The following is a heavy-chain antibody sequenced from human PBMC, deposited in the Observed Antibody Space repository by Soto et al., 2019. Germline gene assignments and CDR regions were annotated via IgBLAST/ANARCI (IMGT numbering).Heavy chain of an antibody. CDR3: ARSSSGFYYGMDV. CDR1: CGSISSYY. CDR2: IYYSGST. Sequence: SETLSLTCTVSCGSISSYYWSWIRQPPGKGLEWIGYIYYSGSTNYNPSLKSRVTISVDTSKNQFSLKLSSVTAADTAVYYCARSSSGFYYGMDVRGQGTTVTVSS. J-gene: IGHJ6*02. D-gene: IGHD6-19*01. V-gene: IGHV4-59*01.